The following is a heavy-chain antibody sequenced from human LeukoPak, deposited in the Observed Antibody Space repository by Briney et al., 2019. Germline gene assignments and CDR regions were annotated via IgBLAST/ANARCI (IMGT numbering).Heavy chain of an antibody. D-gene: IGHD4-17*01. CDR3: ARESMYDYGDGNYFFYYLDV. J-gene: IGHJ6*03. Sequence: SETPSLTCNFFTDSMTYIFWSWIRQPAGKGLEWIGRIYSSGSAHYNPSLKSRVTMSVDTSKNQFSLNLSSVTAADTAVYYCARESMYDYGDGNYFFYYLDVWGQGTTVTVSS. CDR1: TDSMTYIF. V-gene: IGHV4-4*07. CDR2: IYSSGSA.